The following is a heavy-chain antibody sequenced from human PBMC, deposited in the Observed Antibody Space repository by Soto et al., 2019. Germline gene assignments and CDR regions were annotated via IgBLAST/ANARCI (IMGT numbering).Heavy chain of an antibody. CDR3: ERERDGYNYGWFDP. V-gene: IGHV4-34*01. Sequence: SETLSLTCAVYGGSFSGYYWSWIRQPPGKGLEWIGEINHSGSTNYNPSLKSRVTISVDTSKNQFSLKLSSVTAADTAVYYCERERDGYNYGWFDPWGQGTLVTV. CDR2: INHSGST. J-gene: IGHJ5*02. D-gene: IGHD5-12*01. CDR1: GGSFSGYY.